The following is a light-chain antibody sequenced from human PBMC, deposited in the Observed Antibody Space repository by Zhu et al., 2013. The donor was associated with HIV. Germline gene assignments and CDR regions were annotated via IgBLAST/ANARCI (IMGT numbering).Light chain of an antibody. CDR3: AAWDDSLNSLV. J-gene: IGLJ1*01. CDR2: GNN. Sequence: QSVLIQPPSASGTPGQRVTISCSGSSSNIGSNTVNWYQQLPGTAPKLLIYGNNRRPSGVPDRFSGPKSGTSASLAISGLQSEDEADYYCAAWDDSLNSLVFGPGTKVTV. CDR1: SSNIGSNT. V-gene: IGLV1-44*01.